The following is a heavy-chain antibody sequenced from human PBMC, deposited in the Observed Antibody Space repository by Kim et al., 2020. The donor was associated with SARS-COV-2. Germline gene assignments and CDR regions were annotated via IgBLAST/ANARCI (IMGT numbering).Heavy chain of an antibody. V-gene: IGHV4-30-2*05. Sequence: SLKSRVTISLDTSKNQFSLKLSSVTAADTAVYYCARYCSSGSCYYAPFDYWGQGTLVTVSS. J-gene: IGHJ4*02. CDR3: ARYCSSGSCYYAPFDY. D-gene: IGHD2-15*01.